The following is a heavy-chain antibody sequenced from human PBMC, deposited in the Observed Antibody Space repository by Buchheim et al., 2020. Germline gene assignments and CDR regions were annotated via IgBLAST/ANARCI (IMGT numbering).Heavy chain of an antibody. V-gene: IGHV4-39*07. CDR2: MYYSGNT. Sequence: QLQLQESGPGLVKPSETLSLTCNVSGDSISRDNYYWGWIRQPPGKGLEWIGSMYYSGNTFYNPSLKSRVTISVDTSKTPISLKVKSVTAADTAVYYCARGYSYGYSYFDPWGQGTL. CDR1: GDSISRDNYY. CDR3: ARGYSYGYSYFDP. J-gene: IGHJ5*02. D-gene: IGHD5-18*01.